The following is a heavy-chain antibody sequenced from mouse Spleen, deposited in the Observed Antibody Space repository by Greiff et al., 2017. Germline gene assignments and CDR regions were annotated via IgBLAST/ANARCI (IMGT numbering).Heavy chain of an antibody. Sequence: VQLQQSGAELVKPGASVKMSCKASGYTFTSYWITWVKQRPGQGLEWIGDIYPGSGSTNYNEKFKSKATLTVDTSSSTAYMQLSSLTSEDSAVYYCASFYDGYYPYAMDYWGQGTSVTVSS. J-gene: IGHJ4*01. CDR1: GYTFTSYW. V-gene: IGHV1-55*01. CDR3: ASFYDGYYPYAMDY. D-gene: IGHD2-3*01. CDR2: IYPGSGST.